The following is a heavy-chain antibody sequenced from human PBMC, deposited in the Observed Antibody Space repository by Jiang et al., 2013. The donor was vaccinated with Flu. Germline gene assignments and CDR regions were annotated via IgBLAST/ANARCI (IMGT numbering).Heavy chain of an antibody. CDR3: AREVPRHGTSNYYVYYGRDV. Sequence: GSGLVKPSQTLSLTCTVSGGSIRSGDYYWSWIRQTPGRGLEWIGYIYDRGSAYYNPSLKSRVTISLETSKNQFSLKLNSVTVADTAVYYCAREVPRHGTSNYYVYYGRDVWGQGTTVTVSS. CDR1: GGSIRSGDYY. CDR2: IYDRGSA. V-gene: IGHV4-30-4*01. J-gene: IGHJ6*02. D-gene: IGHD6-13*01.